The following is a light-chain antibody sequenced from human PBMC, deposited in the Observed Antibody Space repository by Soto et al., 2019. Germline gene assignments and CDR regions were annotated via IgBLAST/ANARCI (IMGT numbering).Light chain of an antibody. CDR3: SSYTHSSTRV. CDR2: EVS. CDR1: SSDVGIYNY. Sequence: QSVLIQPAAVSGSPGQSIAISCTGSSSDVGIYNYVSWYQQHPGKVPKRIIYEVSNRPSGVSNRLSGSKSGNTASLTISGLQAEDEADYYCSSYTHSSTRVFGTGTKLTVL. J-gene: IGLJ1*01. V-gene: IGLV2-14*01.